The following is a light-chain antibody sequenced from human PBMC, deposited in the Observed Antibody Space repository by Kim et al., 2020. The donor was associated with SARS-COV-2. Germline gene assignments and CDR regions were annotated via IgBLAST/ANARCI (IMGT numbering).Light chain of an antibody. CDR1: SLRSYY. J-gene: IGLJ2*01. CDR2: GKN. V-gene: IGLV3-19*01. CDR3: NSRDSSGNRP. Sequence: SSELTQDPAVSVALGQTVRITCQRDSLRSYYASWYQQKPGQAPVLVIYGKNNRPSGIPDRFSGSSSGNTASLTITGAQAEDEADYYCNSRDSSGNRPFGGGTQLTVL.